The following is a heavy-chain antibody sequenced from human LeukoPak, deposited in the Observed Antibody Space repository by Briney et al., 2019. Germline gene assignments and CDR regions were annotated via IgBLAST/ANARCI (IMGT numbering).Heavy chain of an antibody. CDR2: TYYRSKWYN. J-gene: IGHJ4*02. V-gene: IGHV6-1*01. CDR3: ASLGIVATSGCYYFDY. D-gene: IGHD5-12*01. Sequence: SQTLSLTCAISGDSVSSNSAAWNWIRQSPSRGLEWLGRTYYRSKWYNDYAVSVKSRITINPDTSKNPFSLQLNSVTPEDTAVYYCASLGIVATSGCYYFDYWGQGTLVTVSS. CDR1: GDSVSSNSAA.